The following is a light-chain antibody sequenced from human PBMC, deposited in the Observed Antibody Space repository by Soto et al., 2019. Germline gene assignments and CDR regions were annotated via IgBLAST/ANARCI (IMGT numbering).Light chain of an antibody. CDR1: SSNVGDYNY. V-gene: IGLV2-11*01. CDR2: DVT. Sequence: QSVLTQPRSVSGSPGQSVTISCTGTSSNVGDYNYVSWYQQHPGKAPKVMIYDVTKRPAGVPDRLSGSKSGNSASLTISGLQAEDEADYYSCSYAGNYIYVFGTGTKVTVL. CDR3: CSYAGNYIYV. J-gene: IGLJ1*01.